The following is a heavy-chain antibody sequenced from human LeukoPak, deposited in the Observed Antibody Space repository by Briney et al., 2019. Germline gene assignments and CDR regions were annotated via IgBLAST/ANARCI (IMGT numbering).Heavy chain of an antibody. CDR3: ARWQSGTTDPVYSGSYHPFDY. CDR1: GGSISSGGYY. J-gene: IGHJ4*02. V-gene: IGHV4-31*03. Sequence: SETLSLTCTVSGGSISSGGYYWSWIRQHPGKGLEWIGYIYYSGSTYYNPSLKSRVTISVDTSKNQFSLKLSSVTAADTAVYYCARWQSGTTDPVYSGSYHPFDYWGQGTLVTVSS. D-gene: IGHD1-26*01. CDR2: IYYSGST.